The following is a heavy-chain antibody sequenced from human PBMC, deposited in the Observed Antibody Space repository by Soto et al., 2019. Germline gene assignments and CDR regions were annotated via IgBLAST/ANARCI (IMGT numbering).Heavy chain of an antibody. Sequence: GGSLRLSCAASGFTFSSYAMSWVRQAPGKGLEWVSAISGSGGSTYYADSVKGRFTISRDNSKNTLYLQMNSLRAEDTAVYYCTKVNRYYDFWSGLLSYWGQGTLVTVSS. V-gene: IGHV3-23*01. CDR3: TKVNRYYDFWSGLLSY. CDR2: ISGSGGST. CDR1: GFTFSSYA. D-gene: IGHD3-3*01. J-gene: IGHJ4*02.